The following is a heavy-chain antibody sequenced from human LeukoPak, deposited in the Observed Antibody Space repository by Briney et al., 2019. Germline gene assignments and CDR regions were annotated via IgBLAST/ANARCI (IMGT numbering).Heavy chain of an antibody. CDR3: ARGMEPYYYMDV. J-gene: IGHJ6*03. V-gene: IGHV1-2*02. Sequence: ASVKVSCKASGYIFTGYYMRWVRQAPGQGLEWMGWINPNSGGTNYAQKFQGRVTMTRDTSISTAYMELSRLRSDDTAVYYCARGMEPYYYMDVWGKGTTVTVSS. CDR1: GYIFTGYY. D-gene: IGHD1-26*01. CDR2: INPNSGGT.